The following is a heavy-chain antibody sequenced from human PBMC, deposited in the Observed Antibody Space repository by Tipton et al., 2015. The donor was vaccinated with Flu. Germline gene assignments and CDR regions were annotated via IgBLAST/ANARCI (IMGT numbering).Heavy chain of an antibody. CDR3: ARGSGSGTFMTFDF. J-gene: IGHJ4*02. D-gene: IGHD3-10*01. CDR2: IYTSGGT. CDR1: GGSLSSYY. Sequence: TLSLTCTVSGGSLSSYYWSWIRQPAGKGLEWIGRIYTSGGTKFNPSLRGRLTMSVDASKKEFSLKLSSVTAADTAVYYCARGSGSGTFMTFDFWGQGTLVTVSS. V-gene: IGHV4-4*07.